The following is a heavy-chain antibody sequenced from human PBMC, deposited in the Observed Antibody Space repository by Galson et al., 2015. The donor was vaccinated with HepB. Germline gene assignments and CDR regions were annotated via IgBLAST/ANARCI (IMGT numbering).Heavy chain of an antibody. J-gene: IGHJ3*02. D-gene: IGHD3-10*01. Sequence: SCKASGGTFSSYAISWVRQAPGQGLEWMGGIIPIFGTANYAQKFQGRVTITADESTSTAYMELSSLRSEDTAVYYCARGGYYYGSGSYLPLRGSGAFDIWGQGTMVTVSP. CDR1: GGTFSSYA. CDR3: ARGGYYYGSGSYLPLRGSGAFDI. V-gene: IGHV1-69*01. CDR2: IIPIFGTA.